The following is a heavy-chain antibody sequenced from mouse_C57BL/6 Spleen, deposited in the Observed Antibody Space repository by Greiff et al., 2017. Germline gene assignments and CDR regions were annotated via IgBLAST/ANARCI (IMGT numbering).Heavy chain of an antibody. Sequence: EVKVVESGAELVKPGASVKLSCTASGFNIKDYYMHWVKQRTEQGLEWIGRIDPEDGETKYDPKFQGKATITADTSSKTAYLQLSSLTSEDTAVYYCASPLLGRLWAMDDWGQGTSVTVSS. CDR1: GFNIKDYY. V-gene: IGHV14-2*01. CDR3: ASPLLGRLWAMDD. D-gene: IGHD4-1*01. J-gene: IGHJ4*01. CDR2: IDPEDGET.